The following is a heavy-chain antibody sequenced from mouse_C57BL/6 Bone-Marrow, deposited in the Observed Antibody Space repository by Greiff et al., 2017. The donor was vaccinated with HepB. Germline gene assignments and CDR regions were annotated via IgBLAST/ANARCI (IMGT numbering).Heavy chain of an antibody. CDR3: ARYNTTGGYFDV. Sequence: EVKVEESGGGLVQPGGSLSLSCAASGFTFTDYYMSWVRQPPGKALEWLGFIRNKANGYTTEYSASVKDRFTISRDNSQNILYLQMNALRAEDSATYYGARYNTTGGYFDVWGTGTTVTVSS. CDR1: GFTFTDYY. V-gene: IGHV7-3*01. D-gene: IGHD1-1*01. CDR2: IRNKANGYTT. J-gene: IGHJ1*03.